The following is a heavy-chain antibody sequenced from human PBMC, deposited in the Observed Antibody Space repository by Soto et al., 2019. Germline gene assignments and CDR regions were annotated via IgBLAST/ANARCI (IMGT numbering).Heavy chain of an antibody. CDR1: GFPFNSYW. CDR2: LNSSGGST. Sequence: PGGSLRLSCAASGFPFNSYWMHWVRQAPGKGLEWVSPLNSSGGSTYYADSVKGRFTISRDNSKNTLYLQMNSLRVEDTAVYYCAKPNDGYSSSLMRYGMDVWGQGTTVTVSS. D-gene: IGHD6-13*01. CDR3: AKPNDGYSSSLMRYGMDV. J-gene: IGHJ6*02. V-gene: IGHV3-23*01.